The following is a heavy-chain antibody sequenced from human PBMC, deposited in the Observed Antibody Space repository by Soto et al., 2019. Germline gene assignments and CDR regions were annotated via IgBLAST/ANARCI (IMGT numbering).Heavy chain of an antibody. J-gene: IGHJ5*02. V-gene: IGHV3-23*01. D-gene: IGHD1-26*01. CDR1: GFTFSSYA. CDR3: AKDLKSGSYLNWFDP. Sequence: GGSLRLSCAASGFTFSSYAMSWVRQAPGKGLEWVSAISGSGGSTYYADSVKGRFTISRDNSKNTLYLQMNSLRAEDTAVYYCAKDLKSGSYLNWFDPWGQGTLVTVSS. CDR2: ISGSGGST.